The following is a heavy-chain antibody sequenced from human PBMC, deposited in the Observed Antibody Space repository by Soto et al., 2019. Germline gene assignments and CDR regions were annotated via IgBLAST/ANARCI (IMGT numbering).Heavy chain of an antibody. CDR2: IHYSGAT. D-gene: IGHD2-2*01. V-gene: IGHV4-59*01. CDR3: TRDMFPEPAAPRGRFDP. Sequence: SETLSLTCTVSGGSISNYYWSWIRQPPGKGLEWIGYIHYSGATNYNPSLKSRVTMSVDTSKNQFSLKVNSVTAADTAVYYCTRDMFPEPAAPRGRFDPWGQGTLVTVSS. CDR1: GGSISNYY. J-gene: IGHJ5*02.